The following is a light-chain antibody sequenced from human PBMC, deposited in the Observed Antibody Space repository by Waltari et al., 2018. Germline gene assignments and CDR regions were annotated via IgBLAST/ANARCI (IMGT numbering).Light chain of an antibody. V-gene: IGLV2-14*01. J-gene: IGLJ2*01. Sequence: QSALTQPASVSGSLGQSITISCTGPSSDVGGYNYVPWYQQHPGKAPKLMIYEVTNRPSGVSNRFSGSKSGNTASLTISGLQAEDEADYYCKSYTSSSTLLFGGGTKLTVL. CDR3: KSYTSSSTLL. CDR1: SSDVGGYNY. CDR2: EVT.